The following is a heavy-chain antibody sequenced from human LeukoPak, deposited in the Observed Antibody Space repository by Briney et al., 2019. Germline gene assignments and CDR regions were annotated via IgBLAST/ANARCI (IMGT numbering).Heavy chain of an antibody. Sequence: SETLSLTCTVSGGSISSYYWRWIRQPPGKGLEWIGYIYYSGSTNYNPSLKSRVTISVDTSKNQFSLKLSSVTAADTAVYYCARDFSAAFDIWGQGTMVTVSS. CDR3: ARDFSAAFDI. CDR1: GGSISSYY. D-gene: IGHD2/OR15-2a*01. CDR2: IYYSGST. J-gene: IGHJ3*02. V-gene: IGHV4-59*01.